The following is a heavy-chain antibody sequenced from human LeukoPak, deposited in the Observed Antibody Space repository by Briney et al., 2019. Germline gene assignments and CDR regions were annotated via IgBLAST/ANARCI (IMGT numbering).Heavy chain of an antibody. CDR3: AAWFGESVP. CDR1: GFTFTSAW. V-gene: IGHV3-7*01. Sequence: PGGPLRLSCAASGFTFTSAWMSWLRQTPEKGLEWVAHMNEDGSGRFYVGSAKGRFTISRDDTQNSVYLQMNSLRVEDTAVYYCAAWFGESVPWGQGTLVTVSS. CDR2: MNEDGSGR. J-gene: IGHJ5*02. D-gene: IGHD3-10*01.